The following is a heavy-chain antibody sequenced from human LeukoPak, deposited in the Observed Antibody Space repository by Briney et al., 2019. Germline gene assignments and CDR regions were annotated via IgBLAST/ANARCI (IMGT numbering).Heavy chain of an antibody. Sequence: PSETLSLTCAVYGRSFSGYYWSWIRQPPGKGLEWIGEIHHSGSTNYNPSLKSRVTISVDTSKNQFSLKLSSVTAADTAVYYCARGSQSLGYCSGGSCRAKIFDYWGQGTLVTVSS. D-gene: IGHD2-15*01. CDR2: IHHSGST. CDR1: GRSFSGYY. CDR3: ARGSQSLGYCSGGSCRAKIFDY. J-gene: IGHJ4*02. V-gene: IGHV4-34*01.